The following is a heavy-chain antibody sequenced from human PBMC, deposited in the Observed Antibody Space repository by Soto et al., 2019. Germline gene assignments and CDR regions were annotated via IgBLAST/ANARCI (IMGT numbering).Heavy chain of an antibody. Sequence: QVQMVESGGGVVQPGRSLRLSCAASGFPFSSYGMNWVRQAPGKRLEWVAVIWYDGSNKYYADSVKGRFTISRDNSKNTLYLKINNLRAEDTAVYDCASSPYGYYPAAYGGQGTLVTVSS. J-gene: IGHJ4*02. CDR1: GFPFSSYG. V-gene: IGHV3-33*01. CDR2: IWYDGSNK. D-gene: IGHD4-17*01. CDR3: ASSPYGYYPAAY.